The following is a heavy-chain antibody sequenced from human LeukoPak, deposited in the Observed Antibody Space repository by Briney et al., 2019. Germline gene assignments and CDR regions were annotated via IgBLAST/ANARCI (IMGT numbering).Heavy chain of an antibody. CDR3: ARARVLMVYAPYYFDY. D-gene: IGHD2-8*01. J-gene: IGHJ4*02. CDR1: GGSFSGYY. V-gene: IGHV4-34*01. CDR2: INHSGST. Sequence: SETLSLTCAVYGGSFSGYYWSWIRQPPGKGLEWIGEINHSGSTNYNPSLKCRVTISVDTSKNQFSLKLSSVTAADTAVYYCARARVLMVYAPYYFDYWGQGTLVTVSS.